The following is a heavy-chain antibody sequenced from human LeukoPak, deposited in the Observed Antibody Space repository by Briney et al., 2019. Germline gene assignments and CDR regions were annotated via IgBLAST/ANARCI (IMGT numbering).Heavy chain of an antibody. CDR1: GGSISSGGYY. J-gene: IGHJ4*02. V-gene: IGHV4-31*03. CDR2: IYYSGST. D-gene: IGHD2-15*01. CDR3: ARDLGGGSFDF. Sequence: SETLSLTCTVSGGSISSGGYYWSWIRQHPGKGLEWIGYIYYSGSTYYSPSLKSRLTMSVDTSKNQFSLKLSSVTAADTAVYHCARDLGGGSFDFWGQGTLVTVSS.